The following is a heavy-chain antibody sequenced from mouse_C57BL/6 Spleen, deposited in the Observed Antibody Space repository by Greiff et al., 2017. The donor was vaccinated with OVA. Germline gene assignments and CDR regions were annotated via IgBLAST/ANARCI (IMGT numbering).Heavy chain of an antibody. Sequence: QVQLQQSGAELARPGASVKLSCKASGYTFTSYGISWVKQRTGQGLEWIGAIYPRSGNTYYNEKFKGKATLTADKSSSTAYMALRSLTSEDSAVYFCAREPYYYGSSQGYFDVWGTGTTVTVSS. CDR1: GYTFTSYG. J-gene: IGHJ1*03. V-gene: IGHV1-81*01. D-gene: IGHD1-1*01. CDR3: AREPYYYGSSQGYFDV. CDR2: IYPRSGNT.